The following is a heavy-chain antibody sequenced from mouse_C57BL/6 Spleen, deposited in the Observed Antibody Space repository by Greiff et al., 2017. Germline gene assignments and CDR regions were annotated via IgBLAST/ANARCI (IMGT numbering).Heavy chain of an antibody. V-gene: IGHV1-69*01. CDR2: IDPSDSYT. Sequence: QVQLQQSGAELVMPGASVKLSCKASGYTFTSYWMHWVKQRPGQGLEWIGEIDPSDSYTNYNQKFKGKSTLTVDKSSSTAYMQLSRLTSEDSAVYYCARRDYDDSFDYWGQGTTLTVSS. CDR1: GYTFTSYW. J-gene: IGHJ2*01. CDR3: ARRDYDDSFDY. D-gene: IGHD2-4*01.